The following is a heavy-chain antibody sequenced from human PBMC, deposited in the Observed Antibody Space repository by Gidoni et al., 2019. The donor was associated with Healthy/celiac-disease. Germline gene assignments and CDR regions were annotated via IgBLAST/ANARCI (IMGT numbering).Heavy chain of an antibody. CDR3: ARHPHTAMVLNYFDY. D-gene: IGHD5-18*01. CDR2: IYYSGST. Sequence: QLQLQESGPGLVKPSETLSLPCTVSGGFISSSSYYWGWIRQPPGKGLEWIGSIYYSGSTYYNPSLKSRVTISVDTSKNQFSLKLSSVTAADTAVYYCARHPHTAMVLNYFDYWGQGTLVTVSS. J-gene: IGHJ4*02. CDR1: GGFISSSSYY. V-gene: IGHV4-39*01.